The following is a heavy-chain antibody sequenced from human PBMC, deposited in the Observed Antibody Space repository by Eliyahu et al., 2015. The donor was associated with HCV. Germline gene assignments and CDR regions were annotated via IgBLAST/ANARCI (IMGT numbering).Heavy chain of an antibody. J-gene: IGHJ4*02. V-gene: IGHV1-18*01. D-gene: IGHD5-12*01. Sequence: QVQLVQSGAEVKKPGXSVXVXCKASXYXFTXYGXSXVRQAPGQGLEWMGWISAYNGNTNYAQKLQGRVTMTTDTSTSTAYMDLRSLRSDDTAVYYCARAGGGYEFLYWGQGTLVTVSS. CDR1: XYXFTXYG. CDR2: ISAYNGNT. CDR3: ARAGGGYEFLY.